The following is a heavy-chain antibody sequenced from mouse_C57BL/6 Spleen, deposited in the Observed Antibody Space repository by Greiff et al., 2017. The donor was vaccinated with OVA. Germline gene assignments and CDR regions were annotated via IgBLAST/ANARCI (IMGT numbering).Heavy chain of an antibody. CDR3: ARPHYSNYDAMDY. V-gene: IGHV1-52*01. D-gene: IGHD2-5*01. CDR1: GYTFTSYW. CDR2: IDPSDSET. J-gene: IGHJ4*01. Sequence: VQLQQSGAELVRPGSSVKLSCKASGYTFTSYWMHWVKQRPIQGLEWIGNIDPSDSETHYNQKFKDKATLTVDKSSSTAYMQLSSLTSEDSAVYYGARPHYSNYDAMDYWGQGTSVTVSS.